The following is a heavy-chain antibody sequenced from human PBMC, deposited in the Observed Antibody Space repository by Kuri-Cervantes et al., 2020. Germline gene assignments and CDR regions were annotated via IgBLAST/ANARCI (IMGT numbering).Heavy chain of an antibody. CDR2: ISSSSSYI. D-gene: IGHD2-8*01. Sequence: GESLKISCAASGFTFSSYSMNWVRQAPGKGLEWVSSISSSSSYIYYADSVKGRFAISRGNSKNTLYLQMNSLRVEDSALYYCARILSEVESYWYGMDVWGQGTTVTVSS. CDR1: GFTFSSYS. J-gene: IGHJ6*02. CDR3: ARILSEVESYWYGMDV. V-gene: IGHV3-21*04.